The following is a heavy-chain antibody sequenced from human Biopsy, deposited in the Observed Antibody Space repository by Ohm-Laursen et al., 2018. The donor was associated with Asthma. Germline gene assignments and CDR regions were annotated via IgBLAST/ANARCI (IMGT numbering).Heavy chain of an antibody. CDR3: ASDFPKDYVRYNFQF. CDR2: HDHEEGGT. Sequence: SVTASHKISGYILTDLSMHWVRQAPGQGLEWMGGHDHEEGGTVTARRFQGRVTMTEDTSTDTAYMELSSLSSDDTAVYYCASDFPKDYVRYNFQFWGQGTLVTVSS. V-gene: IGHV1-24*01. CDR1: GYILTDLS. J-gene: IGHJ4*02. D-gene: IGHD4-17*01.